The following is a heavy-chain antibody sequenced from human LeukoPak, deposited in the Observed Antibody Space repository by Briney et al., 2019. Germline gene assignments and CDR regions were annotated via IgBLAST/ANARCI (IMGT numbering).Heavy chain of an antibody. Sequence: ASVKVSCKASGYTFTSYGISWVRQAPGQGLEWMGWISAYNGNTNYAQKLQGRVTMTTDKSTSTAYMELSSLRSEDTAVYYCARAEDGQLPDVGWFDPWGQGTLVTVSS. CDR2: ISAYNGNT. CDR1: GYTFTSYG. V-gene: IGHV1-18*01. D-gene: IGHD5-18*01. J-gene: IGHJ5*02. CDR3: ARAEDGQLPDVGWFDP.